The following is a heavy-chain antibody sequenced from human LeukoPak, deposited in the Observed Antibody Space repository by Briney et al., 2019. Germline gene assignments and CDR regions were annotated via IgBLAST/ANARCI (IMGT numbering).Heavy chain of an antibody. J-gene: IGHJ4*02. CDR1: GFTFTSSA. V-gene: IGHV1-58*02. CDR3: AADLNYYDSSGSGGY. CDR2: IVVGSGNT. D-gene: IGHD3-22*01. Sequence: SVKVSCKASGFTFTSSAMQWVRQARGQRLEWIGWIVVGSGNTNYAQKFQERVTITRDMSTSTAYMELTSLRSEDTAVYYCAADLNYYDSSGSGGYWGQGTLVTVSS.